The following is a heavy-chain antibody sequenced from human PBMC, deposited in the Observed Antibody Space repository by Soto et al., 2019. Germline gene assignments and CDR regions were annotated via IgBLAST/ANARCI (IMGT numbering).Heavy chain of an antibody. CDR1: GSTFSNAW. CDR2: ITSKTGGGGT. V-gene: IGHV3-15*01. D-gene: IGHD3-9*01. Sequence: GGSLRLSCAPSGSTFSNAWMSWLRQAPGRGLEWVGRITSKTGGGGTYYADSVKGRLTISRDNSKNTLYLQMNSLRAEDTALYYCAKGSHYDILTAYHAFDYWGPGTLVTVSS. CDR3: AKGSHYDILTAYHAFDY. J-gene: IGHJ4*02.